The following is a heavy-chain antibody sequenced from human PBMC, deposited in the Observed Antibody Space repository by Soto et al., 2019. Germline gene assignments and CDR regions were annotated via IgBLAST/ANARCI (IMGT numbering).Heavy chain of an antibody. D-gene: IGHD1-26*01. CDR3: AIFMIKIVGAQSTCY. Sequence: ASVKVSCKASGYTFTSYDINWVLQATGQGLEWMGWMNPNSGNTGYAQKFQGRVTMTRNTSISTAYMELSSLRSEDTAVYYCAIFMIKIVGAQSTCYWCQGILVTVFS. CDR2: MNPNSGNT. V-gene: IGHV1-8*01. J-gene: IGHJ4*02. CDR1: GYTFTSYD.